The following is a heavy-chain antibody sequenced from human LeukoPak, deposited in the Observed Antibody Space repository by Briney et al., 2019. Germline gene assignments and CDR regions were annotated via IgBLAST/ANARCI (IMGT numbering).Heavy chain of an antibody. CDR3: ARLGYCSGGSCDFQH. V-gene: IGHV4-39*01. CDR1: GFIFSSYSMN. CDR2: IYYSGST. J-gene: IGHJ1*01. D-gene: IGHD2-15*01. Sequence: TGGSLRLSCAASGFIFSSYSMNWVRQPPGKGLEWIGSIYYSGSTYYNPSLKSRVTISVDTSKNQFSLKLSSVTAADTAVYYCARLGYCSGGSCDFQHWGQGTLVTVSS.